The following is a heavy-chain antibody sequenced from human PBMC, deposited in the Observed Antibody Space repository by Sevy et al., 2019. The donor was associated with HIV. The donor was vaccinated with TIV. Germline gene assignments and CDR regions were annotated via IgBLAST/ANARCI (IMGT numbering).Heavy chain of an antibody. CDR3: VRAIATEASF. D-gene: IGHD2-21*01. CDR1: GFSLNDYW. Sequence: GGCLRLSCAVSGFSLNDYWMSWVRQAPGKGLEWVANINQNGSVSYYVDSVKGRFTISRDDARNLLYLQMNNLRVEDTALYYCVRAIATEASFWGQGTLVTVSS. V-gene: IGHV3-7*01. CDR2: INQNGSVS. J-gene: IGHJ1*01.